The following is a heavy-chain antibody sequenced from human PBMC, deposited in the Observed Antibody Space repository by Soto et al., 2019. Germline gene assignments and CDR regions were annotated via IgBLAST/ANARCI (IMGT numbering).Heavy chain of an antibody. J-gene: IGHJ4*02. Sequence: GGSLRLSCAASGFTFSSYGMHWVRQAPGKGLEWVAVIWYDGSNKYYADSVKGRFTISRDNSKNTLYLQMNSLRAEDTAMYYCARDADTAMVYYFDYWGQGTLVTVSS. CDR2: IWYDGSNK. CDR1: GFTFSSYG. V-gene: IGHV3-33*01. CDR3: ARDADTAMVYYFDY. D-gene: IGHD5-18*01.